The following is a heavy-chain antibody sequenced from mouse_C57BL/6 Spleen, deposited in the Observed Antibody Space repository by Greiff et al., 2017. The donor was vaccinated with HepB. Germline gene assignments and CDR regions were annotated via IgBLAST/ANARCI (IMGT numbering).Heavy chain of an antibody. CDR1: GYTFTSYW. Sequence: QVQLKQSGAELVKPGASVKLSCKASGYTFTSYWMHWVQQRPGRGLEWIGRIGPNSGGTKYNEKFKSKATLTVDKPSSTAYMQLSSLTSEDSAVYDSAREITTVWGYWGQGTSVTVSS. J-gene: IGHJ4*01. V-gene: IGHV1-72*01. CDR3: AREITTVWGY. CDR2: IGPNSGGT. D-gene: IGHD1-1*01.